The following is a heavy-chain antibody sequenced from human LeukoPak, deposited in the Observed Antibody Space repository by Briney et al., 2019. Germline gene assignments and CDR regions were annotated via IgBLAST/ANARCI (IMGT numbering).Heavy chain of an antibody. Sequence: SETLSLTCTVSGGSISSGGFYWSWIRQHPGEGLEWIGYIHYSGSTYYNPSLKSRVNISVDMSKNQFPLKLSSVTAADTAVYYCARFDSSGYWDDFWGQGTLVTVSS. D-gene: IGHD3-22*01. J-gene: IGHJ4*02. V-gene: IGHV4-31*02. CDR2: IHYSGST. CDR1: GGSISSGGFY. CDR3: ARFDSSGYWDDF.